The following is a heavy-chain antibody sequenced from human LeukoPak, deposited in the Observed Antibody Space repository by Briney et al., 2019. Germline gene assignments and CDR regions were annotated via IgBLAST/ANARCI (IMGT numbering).Heavy chain of an antibody. J-gene: IGHJ4*02. CDR1: GYTFTSYD. CDR3: ARGLEQQLAVDY. CDR2: MNPNSGNT. D-gene: IGHD6-13*01. V-gene: IGHV1-8*03. Sequence: ASVKVSCKASGYTFTSYDINWVRQATGQGLEWMGWMNPNSGNTGYAQKFQGRVTITRNTSISTAYMELSSLRSEDTAVYYCARGLEQQLAVDYWGQGTLVTVSS.